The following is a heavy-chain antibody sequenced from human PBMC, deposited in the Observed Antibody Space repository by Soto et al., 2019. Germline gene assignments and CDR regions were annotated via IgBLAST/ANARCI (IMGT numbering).Heavy chain of an antibody. CDR2: VYTSDYT. Sequence: SETLSLTCSVSGASIRSYYWHWIRQPPGKGLEWIGYVYTSDYTRYSSSLKSRVTISVDTSKNQFSLKLSSVTAADTAVYYCARDTGDGYNFAFDIWGQGTMVT. D-gene: IGHD5-12*01. CDR1: GASIRSYY. CDR3: ARDTGDGYNFAFDI. J-gene: IGHJ3*02. V-gene: IGHV4-59*01.